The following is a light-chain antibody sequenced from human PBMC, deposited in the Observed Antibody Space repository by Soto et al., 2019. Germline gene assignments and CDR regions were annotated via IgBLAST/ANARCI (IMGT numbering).Light chain of an antibody. V-gene: IGKV1-5*03. CDR1: QSISSW. Sequence: IQMTQSPSTLFASVGDSVTITCRASQSISSWLAWYQQKPGKAPKLLIYKASSLESGVPSRFSGSGSGTEFTLTISSLQPDDFATYYCQQHNSYPWTFGQGTKVEIK. CDR2: KAS. J-gene: IGKJ1*01. CDR3: QQHNSYPWT.